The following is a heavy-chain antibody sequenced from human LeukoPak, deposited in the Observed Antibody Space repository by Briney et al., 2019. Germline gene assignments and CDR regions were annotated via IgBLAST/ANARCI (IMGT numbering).Heavy chain of an antibody. Sequence: PGGSLRLSCAASGFTVSSNYMSWVRQAPGKGLEWVSVIYSGGSTYYVDSVKGRFTISRDNSKNTLYLQMNSLRAEDTAVYYCARDLYSSGWYITCYWGQGTLVTVSS. D-gene: IGHD6-19*01. CDR2: IYSGGST. J-gene: IGHJ4*02. V-gene: IGHV3-53*01. CDR3: ARDLYSSGWYITCY. CDR1: GFTVSSNY.